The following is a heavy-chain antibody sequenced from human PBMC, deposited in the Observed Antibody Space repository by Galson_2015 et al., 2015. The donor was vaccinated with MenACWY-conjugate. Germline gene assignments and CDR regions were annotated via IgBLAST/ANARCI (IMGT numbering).Heavy chain of an antibody. D-gene: IGHD2-2*01. J-gene: IGHJ4*02. Sequence: SLRLSCAPSGFAFGDYLIGWFRQAPGKGLEWVGYIQSKNYGANTQYAASVKDRFTISRDDSRSIAYLQMNSLKTEDTAVDYCTRAVHRYCSRINCPFDHCGQGTLVTVYS. CDR3: TRAVHRYCSRINCPFDH. CDR2: IQSKNYGANT. CDR1: GFAFGDYL. V-gene: IGHV3-49*03.